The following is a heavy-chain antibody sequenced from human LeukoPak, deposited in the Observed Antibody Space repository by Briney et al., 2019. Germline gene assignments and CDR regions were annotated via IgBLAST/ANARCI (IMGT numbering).Heavy chain of an antibody. J-gene: IGHJ4*02. V-gene: IGHV4-59*08. CDR1: GGSISSYY. Sequence: SETLSLTCTVSGGSISSYYWSWIRQPPGKGLEWIGYIHYSGSTNYNPSLKSRVTISVDTSKNQFSLKLSSVTAADTAVYYCAKSSYSIFDYWGQGTLVTVSS. CDR3: AKSSYSIFDY. D-gene: IGHD5-18*01. CDR2: IHYSGST.